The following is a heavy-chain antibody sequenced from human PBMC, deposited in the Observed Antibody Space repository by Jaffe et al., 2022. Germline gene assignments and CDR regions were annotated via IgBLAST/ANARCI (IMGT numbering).Heavy chain of an antibody. CDR2: IYHSGST. CDR1: GYSISSGYY. D-gene: IGHD4-17*01. Sequence: QVQLQESGPGLVKPSETLSLTCAVSGYSISSGYYWGWIRQPPGKGLEWIGSIYHSGSTYYNPSLKSRVTISVDTSKNQFSLKLSSVTAADTAVYYCARHSDYGVYYFDYWGQGTLVTVSS. V-gene: IGHV4-38-2*01. CDR3: ARHSDYGVYYFDY. J-gene: IGHJ4*02.